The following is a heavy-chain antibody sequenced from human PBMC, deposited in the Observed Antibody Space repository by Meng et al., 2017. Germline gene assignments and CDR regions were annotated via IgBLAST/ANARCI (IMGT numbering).Heavy chain of an antibody. CDR1: GFTFGDYA. V-gene: IGHV3-53*01. CDR3: ARLWFGEYTFDY. Sequence: GESLKISCTASGFTFGDYAMSWVRQAPGKGLEWVSVIYSGGSTYYADSVKGRFTISRDNSKNTLYLQMNSLRAEDTAVYYCARLWFGEYTFDYWGQGTLVTVSS. J-gene: IGHJ4*02. CDR2: IYSGGST. D-gene: IGHD3-10*01.